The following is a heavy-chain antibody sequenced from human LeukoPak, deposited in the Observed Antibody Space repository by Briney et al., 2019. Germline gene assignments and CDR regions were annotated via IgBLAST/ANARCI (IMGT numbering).Heavy chain of an antibody. Sequence: HTGGSLRLSCAASGFTFNIYAMQWLRQAPGKGLEWAAVISYDGSSKYYADSVKGRFTISRDNSKNTLYLQMNSLRAEDTAVYYCARSESRWLQAGEFDYWGQGTLVNVSS. D-gene: IGHD5-24*01. CDR3: ARSESRWLQAGEFDY. CDR2: ISYDGSSK. J-gene: IGHJ4*02. V-gene: IGHV3-30-3*01. CDR1: GFTFNIYA.